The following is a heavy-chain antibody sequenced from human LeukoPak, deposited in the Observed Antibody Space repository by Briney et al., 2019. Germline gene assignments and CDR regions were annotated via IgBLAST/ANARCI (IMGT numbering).Heavy chain of an antibody. CDR1: GGSISSGSYY. V-gene: IGHV4-61*02. CDR2: IYTSGST. J-gene: IGHJ4*02. Sequence: IPSQTLSLTCTVSGGSISSGSYYWSWIRQPAGKGLEWIGRIYTSGSTNYNPSLKSRVTISVDTSKNQFSLKLSSVTAADTAVYYCARVYSSGWYVDYWGQGTLVTDSS. CDR3: ARVYSSGWYVDY. D-gene: IGHD6-19*01.